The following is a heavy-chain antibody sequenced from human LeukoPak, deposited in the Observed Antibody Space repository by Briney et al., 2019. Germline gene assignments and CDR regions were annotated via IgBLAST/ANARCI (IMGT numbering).Heavy chain of an antibody. CDR3: AKDRVSPGFNWFDP. V-gene: IGHV3-23*01. CDR2: INGRGDNT. Sequence: GGSLRLSCAASGVIISSYAMSWVRQAPGKGLEWISAINGRGDNTYYADFVKGRFTISRDDSKSTVYLQMNSLRTEDTAVYYCAKDRVSPGFNWFDPWGQGTLVTVSS. D-gene: IGHD2/OR15-2a*01. J-gene: IGHJ5*02. CDR1: GVIISSYA.